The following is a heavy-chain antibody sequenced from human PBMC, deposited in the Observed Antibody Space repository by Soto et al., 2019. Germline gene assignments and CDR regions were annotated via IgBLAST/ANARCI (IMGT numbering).Heavy chain of an antibody. J-gene: IGHJ6*02. V-gene: IGHV1-69*13. CDR1: GGTFSSYA. CDR3: ARDASLYYYDSSGYYGMDV. Sequence: ASVKVSCKTSGGTFSSYAISWVRQAPGQGLEWMGGIIPIFVTPNYAQKFQGRVTITADESTSTAYMELSSLRSEDTAVYYCARDASLYYYDSSGYYGMDVWGQGTTVTVSS. CDR2: IIPIFVTP. D-gene: IGHD3-22*01.